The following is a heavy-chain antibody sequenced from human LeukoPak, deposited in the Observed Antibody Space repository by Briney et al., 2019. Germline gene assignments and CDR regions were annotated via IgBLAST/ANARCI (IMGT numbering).Heavy chain of an antibody. Sequence: ASVKVSCKASGYTFTAYYMHWVRQAPGQGLEWMGWINPSSAGTNYAQKFQGRVTMSRDTSISIAYMELSRLRSDDTAMYYCAGFGEFLEYWGQGTLVTVSS. CDR1: GYTFTAYY. D-gene: IGHD3-10*01. CDR3: AGFGEFLEY. CDR2: INPSSAGT. V-gene: IGHV1-2*02. J-gene: IGHJ4*02.